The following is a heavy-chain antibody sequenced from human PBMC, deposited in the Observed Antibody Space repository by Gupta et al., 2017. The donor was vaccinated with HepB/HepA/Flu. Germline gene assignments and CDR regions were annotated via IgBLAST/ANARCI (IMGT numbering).Heavy chain of an antibody. CDR2: INPNSGGT. CDR1: GYTFTGDY. J-gene: IGHJ5*02. V-gene: IGHV1-2*04. Sequence: QVQLVQSGAEVKKPGASVKVSCKASGYTFTGDYMHWVRQAPGQGLGWMGWINPNSGGTNYAQKFQGWVTMTRDTSISTAYMELSRLRSDDTAVYYCARGQIAARARYWFDPWGQGTLVTVSS. D-gene: IGHD6-6*01. CDR3: ARGQIAARARYWFDP.